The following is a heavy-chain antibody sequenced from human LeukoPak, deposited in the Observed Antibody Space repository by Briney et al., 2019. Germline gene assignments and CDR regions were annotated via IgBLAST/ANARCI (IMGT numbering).Heavy chain of an antibody. CDR1: GFTFSSYS. Sequence: GGSLRLSCAASGFTFSSYSVNWVRQAPGKGLEWVSSISSSSSYIYYADSVKGRFTISRDNAKNSLYLQMNSLRAEDTAVYYCARCEGATPMDVWGKGTTVTVSS. V-gene: IGHV3-21*01. J-gene: IGHJ6*03. CDR3: ARCEGATPMDV. CDR2: ISSSSSYI. D-gene: IGHD1-26*01.